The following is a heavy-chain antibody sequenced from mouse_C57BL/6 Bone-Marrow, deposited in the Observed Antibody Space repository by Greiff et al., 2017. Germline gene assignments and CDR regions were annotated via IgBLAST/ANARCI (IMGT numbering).Heavy chain of an antibody. CDR2: IYPRSGNT. J-gene: IGHJ3*01. Sequence: QVHVKQPGAELARPGASVKLSCKASGYTFTSYGISWVKQRTGQGLEWIGEIYPRSGNTYYNEKFKGKATLTVDKSSSTAYMVLRSLTAEDSAVYFCARGDWFAYWGQGTLVTVSA. CDR1: GYTFTSYG. V-gene: IGHV1-81*01. CDR3: ARGDWFAY.